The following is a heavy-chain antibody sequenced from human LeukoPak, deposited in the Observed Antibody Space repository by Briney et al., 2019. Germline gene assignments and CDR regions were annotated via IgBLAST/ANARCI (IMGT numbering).Heavy chain of an antibody. J-gene: IGHJ1*01. CDR2: MNPNSGNT. D-gene: IGHD4-11*01. Sequence: GASVKVSCKASGYTFTSYDINWVRQATGQGLEWMGWMNPNSGNTGYAQKFQGRVTMTRKTSISTAYMELSSLRSEDTAVYYCARGYDYLYAEYFQQWGQGTLVTVSS. V-gene: IGHV1-8*01. CDR1: GYTFTSYD. CDR3: ARGYDYLYAEYFQQ.